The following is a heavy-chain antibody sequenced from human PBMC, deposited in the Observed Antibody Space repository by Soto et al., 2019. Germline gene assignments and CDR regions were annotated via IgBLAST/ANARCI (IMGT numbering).Heavy chain of an antibody. D-gene: IGHD6-19*01. V-gene: IGHV1-8*01. CDR2: MNPNSGNT. CDR1: GYTFTSYD. J-gene: IGHJ6*02. CDR3: ARVPGTSSGWYGGYYYYGMDV. Sequence: ASVKVSCKASGYTFTSYDINWVRQATGQGLEWMGWMNPNSGNTGYAQKFQGRVTMTRNTSISTAYMELSSLRSEDTAVYYCARVPGTSSGWYGGYYYYGMDVWGQGTTVTV.